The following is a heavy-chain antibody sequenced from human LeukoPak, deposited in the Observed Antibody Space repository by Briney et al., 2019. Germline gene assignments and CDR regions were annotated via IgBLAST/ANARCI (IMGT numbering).Heavy chain of an antibody. CDR3: AKEVPLAVGFIRGVDY. V-gene: IGHV3-30*18. CDR1: GFTFSSYG. J-gene: IGHJ4*02. D-gene: IGHD1-26*01. Sequence: PGGSLRLSCAASGFTFSSYGMHWVRQAPGKGLEWVAVISYDGSNKYYADSVKGRFTISRDNSKNTLYLQMNSLRAEDTAVYYCAKEVPLAVGFIRGVDYWGQGTLVTVSS. CDR2: ISYDGSNK.